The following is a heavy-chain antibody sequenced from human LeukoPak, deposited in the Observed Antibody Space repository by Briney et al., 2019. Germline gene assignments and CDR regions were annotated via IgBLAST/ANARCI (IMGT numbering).Heavy chain of an antibody. CDR3: AKDSLALKVGANDFDY. CDR2: ISGSGGST. J-gene: IGHJ4*02. Sequence: PGGSLRLPCAASGFTFSSYSISWVRQAPGKGLEWVSAISGSGGSTYYADSVKGRFTISRDNSKNTLYLQMNSLRAEDTAVYYCAKDSLALKVGANDFDYWGQGTLVTVSS. CDR1: GFTFSSYS. V-gene: IGHV3-23*01. D-gene: IGHD1-26*01.